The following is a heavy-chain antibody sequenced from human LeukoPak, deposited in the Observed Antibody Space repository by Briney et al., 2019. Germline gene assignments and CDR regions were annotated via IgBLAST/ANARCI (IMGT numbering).Heavy chain of an antibody. J-gene: IGHJ4*02. Sequence: PGGSLRLSCAASRFTFSRYSMNWVRQAPGKGLEWVSSISSFGSYIYYADSVKGRFTISRDNAKNSLYLQMNSLRAEDTAVYYCARAPGSDYWGQGTLVTVSS. CDR3: ARAPGSDY. CDR1: RFTFSRYS. CDR2: ISSFGSYI. V-gene: IGHV3-21*01.